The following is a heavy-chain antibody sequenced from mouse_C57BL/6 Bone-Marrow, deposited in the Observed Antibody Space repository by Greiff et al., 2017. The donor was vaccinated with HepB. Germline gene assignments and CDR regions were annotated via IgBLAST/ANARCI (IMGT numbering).Heavy chain of an antibody. CDR2: ISNGGGST. Sequence: EVKLVESGGGLVQPGGSLKLSCAASGFTFSDYYMYWVRQTPEKRLEWVAYISNGGGSTYYPDTVKGRFTISRDNAKNTLYLQMSRLKSEDTAMYYCARHEGANREYYAMDYWGQGTSVTVSS. J-gene: IGHJ4*01. CDR1: GFTFSDYY. V-gene: IGHV5-12*01. D-gene: IGHD4-1*01. CDR3: ARHEGANREYYAMDY.